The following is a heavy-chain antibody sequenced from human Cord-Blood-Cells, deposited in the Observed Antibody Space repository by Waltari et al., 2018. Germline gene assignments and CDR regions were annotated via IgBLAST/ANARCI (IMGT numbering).Heavy chain of an antibody. CDR2: IYTSGST. CDR3: ARVRVSGDRYVDL. CDR1: GGSISSGSYY. J-gene: IGHJ2*01. D-gene: IGHD7-27*01. V-gene: IGHV4-61*09. Sequence: QVQLQESGPGLVKPSQTLSLTCTVSGGSISSGSYYWSWIRQPAGKGLEWIGYIYTSGSTNYNPSLKSRVTISVDTSKNQFSLKLSSVTAADTAVYYCARVRVSGDRYVDLWGRGTLVTVSS.